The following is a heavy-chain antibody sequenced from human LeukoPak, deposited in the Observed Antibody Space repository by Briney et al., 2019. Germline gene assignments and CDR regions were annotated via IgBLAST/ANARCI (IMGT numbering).Heavy chain of an antibody. V-gene: IGHV1-46*01. CDR2: IYPSGRSI. CDR3: AIAEGEFDY. D-gene: IGHD2-21*01. CDR1: GYTFTSYG. J-gene: IGHJ4*02. Sequence: ASVKVSCKASGYTFTSYGISWVRQAPGQGLEWMGIIYPSGRSIDYAQKFQGRLTITRDTSTSTVYLELSSLRSEDTAVYYCAIAEGEFDYWGQGTLVTVSS.